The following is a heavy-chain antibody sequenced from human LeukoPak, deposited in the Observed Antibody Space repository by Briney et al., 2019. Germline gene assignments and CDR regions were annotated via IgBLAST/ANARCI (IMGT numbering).Heavy chain of an antibody. Sequence: SETLSLTCAVYGGSFSGYYWSWLRQPPGKGLEWIGEINHSGSTNYNPSLKSRVTISVDTSKNQFSLKLSSVTAADTAVYYCARVPRAGTTSFSGYMDVWGKGTTVTVSS. J-gene: IGHJ6*03. D-gene: IGHD1-7*01. CDR1: GGSFSGYY. CDR3: ARVPRAGTTSFSGYMDV. CDR2: INHSGST. V-gene: IGHV4-34*01.